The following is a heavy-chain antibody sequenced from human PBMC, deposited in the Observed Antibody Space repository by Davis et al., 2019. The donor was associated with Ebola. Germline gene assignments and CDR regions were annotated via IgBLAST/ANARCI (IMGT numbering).Heavy chain of an antibody. CDR1: GGSFSGYY. V-gene: IGHV4-34*01. J-gene: IGHJ5*02. CDR2: INHSGST. D-gene: IGHD6-6*01. CDR3: ARCIAARWGWFDP. Sequence: SETLSLTCAVYGGSFSGYYWSWIRQPPGKGLEWIGEINHSGSTNYNPSLKSRVTISVYTSKNQFSLKLSSVTAADTAVYYCARCIAARWGWFDPWGQGTLVTVSS.